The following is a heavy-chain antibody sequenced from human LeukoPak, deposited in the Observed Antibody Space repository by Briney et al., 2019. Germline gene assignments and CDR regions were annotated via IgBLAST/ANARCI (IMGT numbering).Heavy chain of an antibody. CDR2: IYYSGST. D-gene: IGHD3-22*01. V-gene: IGHV4-39*07. J-gene: IGHJ4*02. CDR1: GGSIRSSSYY. CDR3: ARVDSGGYHSDY. Sequence: SETLSLICTVSGGSIRSSSYYWGWIRQPPGKGLEWIGSIYYSGSTYYNPSLKSRVTISVDTSKNQFSLKLSSVTAADTAVYYCARVDSGGYHSDYWGQGTLVTVSS.